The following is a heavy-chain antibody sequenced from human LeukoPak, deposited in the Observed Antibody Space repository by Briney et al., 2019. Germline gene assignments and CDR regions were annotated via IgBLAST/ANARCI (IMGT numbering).Heavy chain of an antibody. Sequence: GESLKISCKGSGYSFTSYWIGWVRQMPGKGLEWMGIIYPGDSDSRYSPSLQGQVTISADKSISTAYLQSSSLKASDTAMYYCARQSAVAGIQHVDYWGQGTLVTVSS. CDR2: IYPGDSDS. D-gene: IGHD6-19*01. J-gene: IGHJ4*02. V-gene: IGHV5-51*01. CDR1: GYSFTSYW. CDR3: ARQSAVAGIQHVDY.